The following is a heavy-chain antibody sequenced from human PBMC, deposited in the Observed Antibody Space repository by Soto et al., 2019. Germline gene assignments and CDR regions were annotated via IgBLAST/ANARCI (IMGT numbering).Heavy chain of an antibody. CDR2: VSGGGETT. CDR3: ARKVTGSTCLPMYWYFDL. D-gene: IGHD3-10*01. CDR1: GFTFIIYA. V-gene: IGHV3-23*01. J-gene: IGHJ2*01. Sequence: EVQLLESGGGLVQPGGSLRLSCEGSGFTFIIYAMNWVRQAPGKGLEWVSAVSGGGETTCYADSVKGRFTISRDNSKNMVTLRENSLRVDDTDVYYWARKVTGSTCLPMYWYFDLWGRGTLVTVSS.